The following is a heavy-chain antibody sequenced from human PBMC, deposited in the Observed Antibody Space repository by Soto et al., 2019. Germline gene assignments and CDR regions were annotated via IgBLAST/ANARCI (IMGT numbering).Heavy chain of an antibody. V-gene: IGHV3-74*01. J-gene: IGHJ6*02. CDR1: GFTFSTYW. CDR2: INPDGSTT. Sequence: PGGSLRLSCVASGFTFSTYWMHWVRQAPGKGLVWVSRINPDGSTTSYAESVKGRFTISRDNAKNTVYLQMNSLRAEDTGVYYCARGLRNYYGVDVWGQGTTVTVSS. CDR3: ARGLRNYYGVDV. D-gene: IGHD5-12*01.